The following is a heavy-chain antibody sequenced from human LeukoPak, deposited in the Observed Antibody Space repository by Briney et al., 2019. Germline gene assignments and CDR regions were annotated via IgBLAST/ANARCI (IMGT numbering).Heavy chain of an antibody. Sequence: GGSLRRSCAASGFTFSSYAMSWVRQAPGKGLEWVSTISGSGGSPYYADSVKGRFTISRDNSKNTLYLQMNSLRAEDTAVYYCAKDQTSGWYFDYWGQGTLVSVPS. D-gene: IGHD6-19*01. V-gene: IGHV3-23*01. J-gene: IGHJ4*02. CDR2: ISGSGGSP. CDR3: AKDQTSGWYFDY. CDR1: GFTFSSYA.